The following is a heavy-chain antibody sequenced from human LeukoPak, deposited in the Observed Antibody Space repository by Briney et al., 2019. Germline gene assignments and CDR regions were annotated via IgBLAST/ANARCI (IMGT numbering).Heavy chain of an antibody. CDR1: GYTFTGYY. J-gene: IGHJ4*02. CDR3: AGDQAPYYDILTGYYL. D-gene: IGHD3-9*01. V-gene: IGHV1-2*02. Sequence: ASVKVSCKASGYTFTGYYMHWVRQAPGQGLEWMGWINPNSGGTNYAQKFQGRVTMTRDTSISTAYMELSRLRSDDTAVYYCAGDQAPYYDILTGYYLWGQGTLVTVSS. CDR2: INPNSGGT.